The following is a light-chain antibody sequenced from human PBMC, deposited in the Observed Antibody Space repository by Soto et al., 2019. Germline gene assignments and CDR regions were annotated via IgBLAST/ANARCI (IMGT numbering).Light chain of an antibody. CDR3: SSYTTSSTVI. V-gene: IGLV2-14*01. Sequence: QSALTQPASVSGSPGQSITISCTGTSSDVGYYTFVSWYQQHPGKAPKLLIYEVSNRPSGVSNRFSGSKSGNTASLTISGLRAEDEADYFCSSYTTSSTVIFGGGTQLTVL. J-gene: IGLJ2*01. CDR1: SSDVGYYTF. CDR2: EVS.